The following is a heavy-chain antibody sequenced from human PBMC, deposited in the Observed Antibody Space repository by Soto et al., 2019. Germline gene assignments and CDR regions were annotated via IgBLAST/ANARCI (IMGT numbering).Heavy chain of an antibody. Sequence: VQLVESGGGVVLPGRSVRLSCEVSGFTFSDFGLDWVRQAPGKGLEWGAIISHDGSKRFYADYVKGRFTIPRENSKNTLYLQMSSLRPEDTALYYCAKTATYVDGYDNTGYSSEDYWGHGTLVTVSS. CDR1: GFTFSDFG. CDR2: ISHDGSKR. J-gene: IGHJ4*01. CDR3: AKTATYVDGYDNTGYSSEDY. V-gene: IGHV3-30*18. D-gene: IGHD3-22*01.